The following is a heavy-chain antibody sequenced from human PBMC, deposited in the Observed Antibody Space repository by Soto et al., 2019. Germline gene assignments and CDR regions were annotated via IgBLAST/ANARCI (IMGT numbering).Heavy chain of an antibody. J-gene: IGHJ4*02. CDR2: IIPILGIA. CDR1: GGTFSSYT. CDR3: ATGPWSGYTRNDY. D-gene: IGHD3-3*01. Sequence: VKVSCKASGGTFSSYTIXWVRQAPGQGLEWMGRIIPILGIANYAQKFQGRVTITADKSTSTAYMELSSLRSEDTAVYYCATGPWSGYTRNDYWGQGTLVTVSS. V-gene: IGHV1-69*02.